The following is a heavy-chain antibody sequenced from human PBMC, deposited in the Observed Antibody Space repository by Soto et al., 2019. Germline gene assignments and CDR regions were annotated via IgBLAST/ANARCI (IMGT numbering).Heavy chain of an antibody. CDR3: ARGGSWNYFDY. CDR2: INPFGATT. V-gene: IGHV1-46*03. D-gene: IGHD6-13*01. Sequence: ASVKVSWKSSGYTFTNYYIHWVRQAPGQGLEWMGIINPFGATTSYTQKFQGRVTLTSDTSTTTVYMELSSLRSEDTAVYFCARGGSWNYFDYWGQGTPVTVSS. CDR1: GYTFTNYY. J-gene: IGHJ4*02.